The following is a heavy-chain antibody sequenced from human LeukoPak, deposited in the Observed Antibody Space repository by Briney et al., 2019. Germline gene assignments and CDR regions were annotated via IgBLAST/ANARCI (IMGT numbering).Heavy chain of an antibody. CDR1: GFSISSGYY. Sequence: SETLSLTCTVSGFSISSGYYWGWIRQPPGKGLEWIGSIYHSGSTYYNPSLKSRVTISVDTSKNQFSLKLNSVTAADTAVFYCARSRGYSGYDWVLFDYWGQGILVTVSS. CDR3: ARSRGYSGYDWVLFDY. J-gene: IGHJ4*02. CDR2: IYHSGST. V-gene: IGHV4-38-2*02. D-gene: IGHD5-12*01.